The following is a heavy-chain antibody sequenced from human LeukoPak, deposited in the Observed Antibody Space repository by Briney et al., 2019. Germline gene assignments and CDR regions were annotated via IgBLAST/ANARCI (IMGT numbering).Heavy chain of an antibody. CDR2: IIPIFGTA. CDR3: ARQSIGYCSSTSCYFYYFDY. V-gene: IGHV1-69*05. J-gene: IGHJ4*02. D-gene: IGHD2-2*01. CDR1: GGTFSSYA. Sequence: GASVKVSCKASGGTFSSYAISWVRQAPGRGLEWMGGIIPIFGTANYAQKFQGRVTITTDESTSTAYMELSSLRSEDTAVYYCARQSIGYCSSTSCYFYYFDYWGQGTLVTVSS.